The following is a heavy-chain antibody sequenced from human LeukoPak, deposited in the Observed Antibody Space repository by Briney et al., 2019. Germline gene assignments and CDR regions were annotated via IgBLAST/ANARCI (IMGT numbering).Heavy chain of an antibody. D-gene: IGHD1-26*01. Sequence: GGSLRLSCAAPGFTFSSYAMSWVRQAPGKGLEWVSAISVSGGSTYYADSVKGRFTIYRDNSKNTLYLQMNRLTAEDTAVYYCAKRSQEGMYSGSPFDYWGQGTLVTVSS. V-gene: IGHV3-23*01. CDR2: ISVSGGST. J-gene: IGHJ4*02. CDR3: AKRSQEGMYSGSPFDY. CDR1: GFTFSSYA.